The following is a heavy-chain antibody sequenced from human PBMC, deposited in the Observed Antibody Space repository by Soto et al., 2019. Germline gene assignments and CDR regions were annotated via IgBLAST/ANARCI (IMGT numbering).Heavy chain of an antibody. CDR3: AIDRNYYGSGSSAIDY. V-gene: IGHV3-33*03. Sequence: QVQLVESGGGVVQPGRSLRLSCAASGFTFSAYGMYWVRQAPGKGLEWVAVIWYDGTNKYYGDSVKGRFTISRDNSKKTLHLQMNSLRAEDTAVYYCAIDRNYYGSGSSAIDYWGQGTLVTVSS. CDR2: IWYDGTNK. CDR1: GFTFSAYG. J-gene: IGHJ4*02. D-gene: IGHD3-10*01.